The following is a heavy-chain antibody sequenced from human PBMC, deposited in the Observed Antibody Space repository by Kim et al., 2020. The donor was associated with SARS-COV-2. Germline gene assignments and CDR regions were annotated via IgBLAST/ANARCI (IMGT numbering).Heavy chain of an antibody. Sequence: GGSLRLSCAASGFTFSSYDMHWVRQATGKGLECVSAIGTAGDTYYPGSVKGRFTISRENAKNSLYLQMNSLRAGDTAVYYCARAVSGSYFPAYYYYGMDVWGQGTTVTVSS. CDR3: ARAVSGSYFPAYYYYGMDV. V-gene: IGHV3-13*04. CDR2: IGTAGDT. CDR1: GFTFSSYD. D-gene: IGHD1-26*01. J-gene: IGHJ6*02.